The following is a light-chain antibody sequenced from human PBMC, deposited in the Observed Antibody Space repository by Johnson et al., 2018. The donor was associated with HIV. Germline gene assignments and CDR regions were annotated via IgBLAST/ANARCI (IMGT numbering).Light chain of an antibody. CDR3: GTWDTSLSAGV. J-gene: IGLJ1*01. V-gene: IGLV1-51*01. CDR1: SSNIGNNY. CDR2: YNN. Sequence: QAVLTQPPSVSAAPGQKVTISCSGSSSNIGNNYVSWYQQLPGTAPKLLIYYNNKRPSGIPDRFSGSKSGPSATLGITGLQTGDEADYYCGTWDTSLSAGVFGPGTKVSVL.